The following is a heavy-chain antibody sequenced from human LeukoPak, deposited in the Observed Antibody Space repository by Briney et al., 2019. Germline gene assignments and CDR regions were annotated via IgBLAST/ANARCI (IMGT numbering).Heavy chain of an antibody. V-gene: IGHV3-23*01. CDR3: ANDAAQQQLSNLFYGMDV. CDR1: GFTFNNYA. J-gene: IGHJ6*02. D-gene: IGHD6-13*01. CDR2: ISGSDTST. Sequence: GGSLRLSCAASGFTFNNYAMSWVRQTQGKGLEWVTVISGSDTSTYYPDSVKGRFPISRDHSKNTLYLQMNSLRAEDMAVYYCANDAAQQQLSNLFYGMDVWGQGTTVTVSS.